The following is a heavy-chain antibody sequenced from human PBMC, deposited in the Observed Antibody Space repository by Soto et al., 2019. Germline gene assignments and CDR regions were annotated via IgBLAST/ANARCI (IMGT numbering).Heavy chain of an antibody. Sequence: PSETLSLTCTVSGGSISSYYWSWIRQPAGKGLEWIGRIYTSGSTNYNPSPKSRVTMSVDTSKNQFSLKLSSVTAADTAVYYCARVYPPYGSGSYVLGHWFDPWGQGTLVTVSS. D-gene: IGHD3-10*01. V-gene: IGHV4-4*07. CDR1: GGSISSYY. CDR3: ARVYPPYGSGSYVLGHWFDP. CDR2: IYTSGST. J-gene: IGHJ5*02.